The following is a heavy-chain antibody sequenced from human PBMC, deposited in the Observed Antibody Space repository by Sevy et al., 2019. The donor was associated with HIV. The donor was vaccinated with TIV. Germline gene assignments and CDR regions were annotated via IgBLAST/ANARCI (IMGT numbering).Heavy chain of an antibody. J-gene: IGHJ6*02. CDR2: ISYDGSNK. V-gene: IGHV3-30-3*01. Sequence: GGSLRLSCAASGFTFSSYAMHWVRQAPGKGLEWVAVISYDGSNKYYADSVKGRFTISRDNSKNTMYLQMNSLRAEDTAVYYGAGDGYCTNGGCYGMPPGYGMDVWGQGTTVTVSS. CDR3: AGDGYCTNGGCYGMPPGYGMDV. D-gene: IGHD2-8*01. CDR1: GFTFSSYA.